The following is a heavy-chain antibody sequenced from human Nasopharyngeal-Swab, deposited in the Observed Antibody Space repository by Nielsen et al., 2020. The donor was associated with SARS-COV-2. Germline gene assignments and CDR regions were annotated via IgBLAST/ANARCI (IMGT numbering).Heavy chain of an antibody. J-gene: IGHJ6*02. D-gene: IGHD1-1*01. Sequence: GESLKISCAASGFTFNNYWMHWVRQAPGKGLEWVSYISSSGSTIYYADSVKGRFTISRDNAKNSLYLQMNSLRAEETAVYYCARDGTAGGMDVWGQGTTVTVSS. CDR3: ARDGTAGGMDV. V-gene: IGHV3-48*04. CDR2: ISSSGSTI. CDR1: GFTFNNYW.